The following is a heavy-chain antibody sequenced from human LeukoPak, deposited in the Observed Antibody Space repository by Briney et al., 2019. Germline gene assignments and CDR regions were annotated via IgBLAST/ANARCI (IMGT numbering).Heavy chain of an antibody. J-gene: IGHJ3*02. CDR2: IYYSGST. V-gene: IGHV4-59*01. D-gene: IGHD3-22*01. CDR3: ARESNWYYYNSSGYRDAFDI. Sequence: PSETLSLTCTVSGGPISSYYWSWIRQPPGKGLEWIGYIYYSGSTNYNPSLKSRVTISVDTSKNQFSLKLSSVTAADTAVYYCARESNWYYYNSSGYRDAFDIWGQGTMVTVSS. CDR1: GGPISSYY.